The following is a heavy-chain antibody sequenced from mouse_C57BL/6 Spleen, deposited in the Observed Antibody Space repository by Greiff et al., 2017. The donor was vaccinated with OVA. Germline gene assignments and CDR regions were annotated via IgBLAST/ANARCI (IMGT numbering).Heavy chain of an antibody. CDR3: ARRAGRSYNYAMDY. V-gene: IGHV1-52*01. D-gene: IGHD1-1*01. CDR1: GYTFTSYW. Sequence: QVQLQQPGAELVRPGSSVKLSCKASGYTFTSYWMHWVKQRPIQGLEWIGNIDPSDSETHYNQKFKDKATLTVDKSSSTAYMQLSSLTSEDSAVYYCARRAGRSYNYAMDYWGQGTSVTVSS. J-gene: IGHJ4*01. CDR2: IDPSDSET.